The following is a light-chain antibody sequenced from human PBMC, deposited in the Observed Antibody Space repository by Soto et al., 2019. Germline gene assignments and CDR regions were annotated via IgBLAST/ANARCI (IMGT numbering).Light chain of an antibody. CDR3: AAWXXXXXGXV. Sequence: QSVLTQPPSASGTPGQRVTISCSGSSSNVGGNTVDWYQQLPGTAPKLLIYSNNERPSGVPDRFSGSKSGTSASLAISGLQSEDEADYYCAAWXXXXXGXVFXGGTK. V-gene: IGLV1-44*01. J-gene: IGLJ2*01. CDR1: SSNVGGNT. CDR2: SNN.